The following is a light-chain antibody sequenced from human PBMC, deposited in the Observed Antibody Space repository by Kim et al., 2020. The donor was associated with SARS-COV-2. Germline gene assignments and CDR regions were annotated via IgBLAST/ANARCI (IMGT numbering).Light chain of an antibody. CDR2: AAS. Sequence: EIVLTQSPGTLSLSPGERATLSCRASQSVSRNYLAWYQQKPGQAPRLLIYAASSRATGIPDRFSGSGSGTDFTLTISRLEPEDFAVYYCQQYGTSLYTFGQGTKLEIK. CDR3: QQYGTSLYT. CDR1: QSVSRNY. V-gene: IGKV3-20*01. J-gene: IGKJ2*01.